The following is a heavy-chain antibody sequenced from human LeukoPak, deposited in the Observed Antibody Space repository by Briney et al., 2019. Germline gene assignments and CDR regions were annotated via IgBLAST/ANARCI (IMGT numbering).Heavy chain of an antibody. CDR3: ARGRPYYDFWSGYQPAGYFDY. D-gene: IGHD3-3*01. V-gene: IGHV4-34*01. CDR2: INHSGST. Sequence: PSETLSLTCAVYGGSFSGYYWSWIRQPPGKGLEWIGEINHSGSTNYNPSLKSRVTISVDTSKNQFSLKLSSVTAADTAVYYCARGRPYYDFWSGYQPAGYFDYWGQGTLVTVSS. CDR1: GGSFSGYY. J-gene: IGHJ4*02.